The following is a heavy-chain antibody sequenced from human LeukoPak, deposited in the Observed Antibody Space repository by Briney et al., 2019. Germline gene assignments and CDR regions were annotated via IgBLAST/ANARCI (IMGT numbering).Heavy chain of an antibody. D-gene: IGHD3-10*01. Sequence: GEPLKISCKGSGYSFNSYWIGWLRQMPGKDLEWMGIIYPGDSDTRYSPSFQGQVTISADKSISTAYLQWSSLKASDTAMYYCARTYYYASSPIDFDYWGQGTLVTVSS. V-gene: IGHV5-51*01. CDR2: IYPGDSDT. CDR1: GYSFNSYW. CDR3: ARTYYYASSPIDFDY. J-gene: IGHJ4*02.